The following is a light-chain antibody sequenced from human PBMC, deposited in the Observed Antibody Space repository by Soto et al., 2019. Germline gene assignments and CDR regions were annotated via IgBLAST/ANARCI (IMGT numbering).Light chain of an antibody. CDR3: MQALQTPIT. Sequence: DIVMTQSPLSLPVTPGEPSAISFISSQSLLHSNGYNYLDWYLQKPGQSPQLLIYLGSNRASGVPDRFSGSGSGTDFTLKISRVEAEDVGVYYCMQALQTPITFGQGTRLEIK. V-gene: IGKV2-28*01. CDR1: QSLLHSNGYNY. J-gene: IGKJ5*01. CDR2: LGS.